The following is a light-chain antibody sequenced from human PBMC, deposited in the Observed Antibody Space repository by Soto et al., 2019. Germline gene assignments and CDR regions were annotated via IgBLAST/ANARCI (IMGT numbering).Light chain of an antibody. J-gene: IGLJ2*01. CDR1: SSNIGNNY. CDR3: ASWDSSLSAVI. CDR2: DSN. Sequence: QSVLTQPPSMSAAPGQTVIISCPGSSSNIGNNYVSWYQQLPGIAPKLLIFDSNKRPSGIPDRFSGSKSGASATLGITGLQTGDEADYYCASWDSSLSAVIFGGGTKLTVL. V-gene: IGLV1-51*01.